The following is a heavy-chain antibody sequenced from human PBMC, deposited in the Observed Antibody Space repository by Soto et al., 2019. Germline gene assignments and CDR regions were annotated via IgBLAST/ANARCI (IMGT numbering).Heavy chain of an antibody. Sequence: QVHLVQSGGEVKKPGTSVKVSCKAPGYTSNSHGISWVRKAPGQGLEWMGWINTYSGKTNYAQKFQGRVTMTTTTPTNKTYRELRSLRSGDTAVYSCARVPGGATKPYYYYAMDVWGQGTPITVSS. CDR3: ARVPGGATKPYYYYAMDV. D-gene: IGHD1-26*01. CDR2: INTYSGKT. J-gene: IGHJ6*01. V-gene: IGHV1-18*04. CDR1: GYTSNSHG.